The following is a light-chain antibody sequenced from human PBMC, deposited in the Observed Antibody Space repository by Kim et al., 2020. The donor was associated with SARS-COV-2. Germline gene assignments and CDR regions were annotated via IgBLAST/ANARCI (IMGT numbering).Light chain of an antibody. Sequence: GQSVTIYCSGSSSDVGGYKDVSWYQQHPGKAPKLIIYYVTKRPSGVPDRFSGSKSGNTASLTVAGLQAEDEADYYCSSYAGSNSLGFGGGTQLTVL. J-gene: IGLJ3*02. V-gene: IGLV2-8*01. CDR3: SSYAGSNSLG. CDR1: SSDVGGYKD. CDR2: YVT.